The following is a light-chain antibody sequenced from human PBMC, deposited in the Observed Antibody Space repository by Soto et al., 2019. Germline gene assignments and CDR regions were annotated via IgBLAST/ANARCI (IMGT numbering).Light chain of an antibody. CDR3: HQYATSPFT. V-gene: IGKV3-20*01. CDR2: GTS. CDR1: ETIGRAY. J-gene: IGKJ2*01. Sequence: IVLTQSPGTVSVSPGERATLSCRASETIGRAYFAWYQHRPGRTPRLVLSGTSNRAAGVPDRFGGSGSGADFTLTISGVEPEDFAVYYCHQYATSPFTFGQGTKLEIK.